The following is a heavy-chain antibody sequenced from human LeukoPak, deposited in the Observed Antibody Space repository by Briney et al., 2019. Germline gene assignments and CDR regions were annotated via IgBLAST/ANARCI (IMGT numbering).Heavy chain of an antibody. CDR2: INHSGCCT. CDR1: GYTFTSYY. D-gene: IGHD6-19*01. CDR3: ARDWMGQWLVHEVYFDN. Sequence: ASVTVSCMASGYTFTSYYMHWLRQAPGQGLEWMGIINHSGCCTSYAQNFQGRVTMTRDLSTSTVYMERSSLRSEDTAVYYCARDWMGQWLVHEVYFDNWGERTLGTVSS. V-gene: IGHV1-46*01. J-gene: IGHJ4*02.